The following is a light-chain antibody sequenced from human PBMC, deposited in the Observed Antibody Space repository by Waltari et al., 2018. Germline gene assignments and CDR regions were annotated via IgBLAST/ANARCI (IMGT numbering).Light chain of an antibody. Sequence: DIVMTQSPDSLAVSLGETVTINCKSSQSVSYNSDNKNFLSWYQQKPGQPPKLLIYWASTRASGVPDRFSGSGSGTAFTLTISSVEAEDVAIYYCQQFYNPLFIFGPGTKVDIK. CDR3: QQFYNPLFI. CDR1: QSVSYNSDNKNF. J-gene: IGKJ3*01. V-gene: IGKV4-1*01. CDR2: WAS.